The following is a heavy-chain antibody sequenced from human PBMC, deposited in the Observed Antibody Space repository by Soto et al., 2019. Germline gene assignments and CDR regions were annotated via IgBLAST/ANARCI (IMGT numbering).Heavy chain of an antibody. CDR1: GGTFSTYA. J-gene: IGHJ4*02. CDR3: ASGIQLWLRRINNGYSG. D-gene: IGHD5-18*01. Sequence: QVQLVQSGAEVKKPESSVKVSCKAPGGTFSTYAISWVRQAPGQGLEWMGGNIPMFGTANYAQRFQDRVTITAAEPTNTVYMELSSLRSEYTAVYFCASGIQLWLRRINNGYSGWGQGTLVTVSS. V-gene: IGHV1-69*12. CDR2: NIPMFGTA.